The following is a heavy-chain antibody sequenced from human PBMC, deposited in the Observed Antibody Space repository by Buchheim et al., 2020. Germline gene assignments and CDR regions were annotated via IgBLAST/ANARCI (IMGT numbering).Heavy chain of an antibody. J-gene: IGHJ4*02. CDR3: ARGWARETRDFDY. CDR2: IWYDGSNK. CDR1: GFTFSSYG. V-gene: IGHV3-33*01. Sequence: QVQLVESGGGVVQPGRSLRLSCAASGFTFSSYGMHWVRQAPGKGLEWVAVIWYDGSNKYYADSVKCRFTISRDNSQNTLYLQMNSLRAEDTAVYYCARGWARETRDFDYWGQGTL. D-gene: IGHD1-26*01.